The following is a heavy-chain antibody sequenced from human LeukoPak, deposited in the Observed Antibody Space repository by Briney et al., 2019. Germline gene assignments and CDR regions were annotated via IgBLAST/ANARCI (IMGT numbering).Heavy chain of an antibody. CDR3: AKGIESSGTYYTSFDY. J-gene: IGHJ4*02. D-gene: IGHD1-26*01. CDR1: GFNFNSYA. Sequence: GGSLRLSCAAAGFNFNSYALSWVRHAPGKGLECVSGISGSGGATKYADSVEGRFTISRDNAKNTLFLQMSSLRAEDTAIYYCAKGIESSGTYYTSFDYWGQGTLVTVSS. V-gene: IGHV3-23*01. CDR2: ISGSGGAT.